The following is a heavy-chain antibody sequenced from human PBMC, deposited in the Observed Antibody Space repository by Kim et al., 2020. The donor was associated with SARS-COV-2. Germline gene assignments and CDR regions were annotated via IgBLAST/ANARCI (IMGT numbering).Heavy chain of an antibody. CDR3: ARCPQRWLQMEYYYFDY. V-gene: IGHV1-8*01. J-gene: IGHJ4*02. D-gene: IGHD1-1*01. CDR2: MNPKSGDT. Sequence: ASVKVSCKASGYTFTNYDINWARQATGQGLEWMGWMNPKSGDTGFPQKFQGRVTMTRNTSISTAYMELSSLRSEDTAVYYCARCPQRWLQMEYYYFDYWGKGTLVTVSS. CDR1: GYTFTNYD.